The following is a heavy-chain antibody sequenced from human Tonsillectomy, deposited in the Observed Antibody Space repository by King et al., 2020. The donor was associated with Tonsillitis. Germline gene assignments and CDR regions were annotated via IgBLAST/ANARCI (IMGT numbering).Heavy chain of an antibody. CDR1: GYTFTGYY. V-gene: IGHV1-2*02. D-gene: IGHD5-12*01. Sequence: VQLVESGAEVKKPGASVKVSCKASGYTFTGYYMHWVRQAPGQGLEWMGWINPNSCGTNSAQKFQGRLTMTRDTSISTAYMVLSRLRSDDTAVYYCATINGRDGGYDRSWGQGTLVTVSS. J-gene: IGHJ5*02. CDR2: INPNSCGT. CDR3: ATINGRDGGYDRS.